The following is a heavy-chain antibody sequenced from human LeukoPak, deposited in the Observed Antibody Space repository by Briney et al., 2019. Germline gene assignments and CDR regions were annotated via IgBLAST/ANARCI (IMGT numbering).Heavy chain of an antibody. V-gene: IGHV4-61*08. CDR1: GASVNNGAYY. Sequence: ASETLSLTCSVSGASVNNGAYYWTWIRQPPGKGLEWIAYVHNSDTNYNPSLKSRVTISLDTSKNEFSLRLRSVTAADTAVYYCARVEGSSMVRRPYKLDYWGQGTLITVSS. J-gene: IGHJ4*02. D-gene: IGHD3-10*01. CDR2: VHNSDT. CDR3: ARVEGSSMVRRPYKLDY.